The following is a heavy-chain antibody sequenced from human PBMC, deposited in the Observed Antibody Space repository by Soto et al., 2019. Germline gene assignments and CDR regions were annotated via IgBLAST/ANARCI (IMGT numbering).Heavy chain of an antibody. CDR2: ISNSRSNI. J-gene: IGHJ4*02. V-gene: IGHV3-48*02. CDR1: EFTFSICG. Sequence: GGSLRLSCAASEFTFSICGMHWVRQAPGKGLEWVSYISNSRSNIYYADSVKGRFTISRDNSKNSLYLQMNSLRDEDTAVYYCARGLYYYDSSGYWGYWGQGTLVTVSS. D-gene: IGHD3-22*01. CDR3: ARGLYYYDSSGYWGY.